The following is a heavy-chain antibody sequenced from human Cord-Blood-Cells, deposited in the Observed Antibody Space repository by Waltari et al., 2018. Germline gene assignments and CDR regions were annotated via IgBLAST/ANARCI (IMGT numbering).Heavy chain of an antibody. Sequence: EVQLVESGGGLVKPGGALRLACAASVYTFRLYSLNWVCQAPGKGLEWVSSISSSSSYIYYADSVKGRFTISRDNAKNSLYLQMNSLRAEDTAVYYCARAPGGFDYWGQGTLVTVSS. V-gene: IGHV3-21*01. CDR1: VYTFRLYS. CDR2: ISSSSSYI. J-gene: IGHJ4*02. CDR3: ARAPGGFDY.